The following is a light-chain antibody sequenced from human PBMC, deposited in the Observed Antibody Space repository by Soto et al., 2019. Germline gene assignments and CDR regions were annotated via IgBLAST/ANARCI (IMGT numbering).Light chain of an antibody. J-gene: IGKJ4*01. CDR1: QSVSSSY. CDR3: QQYGSSPRT. V-gene: IGKV3-20*01. CDR2: GAS. Sequence: EIVLTQSPGTLSLSPGERATIPCRASQSVSSSYLAWYQQKPGQAPRLLIYGASSRATGIPDRFSGSGSGTDFTLTISRLEPEDFAVYYCQQYGSSPRTFGGGTKVDIK.